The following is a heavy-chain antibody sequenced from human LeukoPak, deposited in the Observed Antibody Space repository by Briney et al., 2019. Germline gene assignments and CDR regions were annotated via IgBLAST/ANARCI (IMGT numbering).Heavy chain of an antibody. CDR1: GGSFSGYY. CDR2: INHSGSA. Sequence: PSETLSLTCAVYGGSFSGYYWSWIRQPPGMGLEWIGEINHSGSANYNPSLKSRVTLSIDKSKNQFSLNLSSVTAADTAVYYCARARRDSGYYKVDYWGQGTLVTVSS. J-gene: IGHJ4*02. V-gene: IGHV4-34*01. CDR3: ARARRDSGYYKVDY. D-gene: IGHD3-3*01.